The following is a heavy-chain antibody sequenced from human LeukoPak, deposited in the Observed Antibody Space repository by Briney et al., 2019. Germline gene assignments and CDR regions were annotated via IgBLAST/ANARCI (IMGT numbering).Heavy chain of an antibody. CDR1: GGSISTSSYY. Sequence: PSETLSLTCTVSGGSISTSSYYWGWIPQPPGKGLESIGSLYHTGSTYYNPSLKRRVNIYVDTSNNQFSLELNSVTAADTAVYYCARQADFALVEMATIMFDYWGQGTLVTVSS. CDR2: LYHTGST. V-gene: IGHV4-39*01. CDR3: ARQADFALVEMATIMFDY. J-gene: IGHJ4*02. D-gene: IGHD5-24*01.